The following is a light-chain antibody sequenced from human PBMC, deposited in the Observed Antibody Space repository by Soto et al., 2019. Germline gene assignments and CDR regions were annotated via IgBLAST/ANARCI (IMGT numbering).Light chain of an antibody. CDR1: QTISTY. V-gene: IGKV1-39*01. Sequence: DIQMTQSPSPLSASVGDRFTITCRASQTISTYLNWYQQKPGKAPKLLIYAASSLQSGVPSRFSGSGSETDFTLTISSLQPEDFATYSCQQSYSTTWTFGQGTKVDIK. J-gene: IGKJ1*01. CDR2: AAS. CDR3: QQSYSTTWT.